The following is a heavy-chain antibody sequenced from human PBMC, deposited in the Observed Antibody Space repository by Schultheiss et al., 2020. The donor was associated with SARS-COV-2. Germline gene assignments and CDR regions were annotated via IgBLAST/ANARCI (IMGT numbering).Heavy chain of an antibody. Sequence: GGSLRLSCAASGFTFSSYAMSWVRQAPGKGLEWVSYISSSGGYIYYADSVKGRFTISRDNSKNTLYLQMNSLRAEDTAVYYCARGSDYSHYYYGMDVWGQGTTVTVSS. CDR3: ARGSDYSHYYYGMDV. CDR2: ISSSGGYI. D-gene: IGHD4-11*01. V-gene: IGHV3-21*05. J-gene: IGHJ6*02. CDR1: GFTFSSYA.